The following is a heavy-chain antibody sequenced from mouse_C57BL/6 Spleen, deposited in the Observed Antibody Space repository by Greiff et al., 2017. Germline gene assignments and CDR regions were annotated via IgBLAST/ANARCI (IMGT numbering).Heavy chain of an antibody. V-gene: IGHV1-76*01. Sequence: QVQLQQSGAELVRPGASVKLSCKASGYTFTDYYINWVKQRPGQGLEWIARIYPGSGNTYYNEKFKGKATLTAEKSSSTAYMQLSSLTSEDSAVYFCARGGGNVMDYWGQGTSVTVSS. J-gene: IGHJ4*01. D-gene: IGHD1-1*02. CDR1: GYTFTDYY. CDR2: IYPGSGNT. CDR3: ARGGGNVMDY.